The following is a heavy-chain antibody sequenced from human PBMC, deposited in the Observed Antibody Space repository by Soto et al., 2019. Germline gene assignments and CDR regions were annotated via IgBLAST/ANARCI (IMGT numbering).Heavy chain of an antibody. Sequence: GGSLRLSCAASGFTFSSYAMHWVRQAPGKGLEWVAVISYDGSNKYYADSVKGRFTISRDNSKNTLYLQMNSLRAEDTAVYYCARGVTGIAAAGTSWFDPWGQGTLVTVSS. D-gene: IGHD6-13*01. J-gene: IGHJ5*02. CDR1: GFTFSSYA. V-gene: IGHV3-30-3*01. CDR3: ARGVTGIAAAGTSWFDP. CDR2: ISYDGSNK.